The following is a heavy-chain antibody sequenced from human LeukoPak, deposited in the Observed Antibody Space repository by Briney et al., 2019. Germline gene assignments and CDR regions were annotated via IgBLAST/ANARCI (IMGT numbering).Heavy chain of an antibody. D-gene: IGHD4-17*01. CDR3: AKDIYGDYSDYMDV. V-gene: IGHV3-43*02. J-gene: IGHJ6*03. CDR2: LSGDGGST. CDR1: GFTFDDYA. Sequence: PPGGSLRLSCAASGFTFDDYAMHWVRQAPGKGLEWVSLLSGDGGSTYYADSVKGRFTISRDNSKNSLYLQMNSLRTEDTALYYCAKDIYGDYSDYMDVWGKGTTVTVSS.